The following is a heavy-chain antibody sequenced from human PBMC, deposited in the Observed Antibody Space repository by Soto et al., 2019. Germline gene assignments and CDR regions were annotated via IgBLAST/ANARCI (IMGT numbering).Heavy chain of an antibody. D-gene: IGHD3-10*01. J-gene: IGHJ4*02. V-gene: IGHV2-70*11. CDR3: ARTRITMVRGVIIRTFDY. CDR2: IDWDDDK. Sequence: ESGPTLVNPTQTLTLTCTFSGFSLSTSGMCVSWIRQPPGKALEWLARIDWDDDKYYSTSLKTRLTISKDTSKNQVVLTMTNMDPVDTATYYCARTRITMVRGVIIRTFDYWGQGTLVTVSS. CDR1: GFSLSTSGMC.